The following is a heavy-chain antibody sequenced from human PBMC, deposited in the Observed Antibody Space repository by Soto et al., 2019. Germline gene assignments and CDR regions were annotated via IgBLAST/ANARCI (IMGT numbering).Heavy chain of an antibody. J-gene: IGHJ6*02. CDR1: GGSISSGGYY. CDR2: IYYSGST. CDR3: ARDEGWGGGYYYRRSYGMDV. V-gene: IGHV4-31*03. D-gene: IGHD3-22*01. Sequence: SETLSFTCTVSGGSISSGGYYWSWIRQHPGKGLEWIGYIYYSGSTYYNPSLKSRVTISVDTSKNQFSLKLSSVTAADTAVYYCARDEGWGGGYYYRRSYGMDVWGQGTTVTVSS.